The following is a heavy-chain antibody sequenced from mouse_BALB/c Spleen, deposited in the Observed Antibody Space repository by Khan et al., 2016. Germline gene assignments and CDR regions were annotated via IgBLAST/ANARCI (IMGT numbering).Heavy chain of an antibody. D-gene: IGHD1-1*01. CDR3: ASYSNGSSSIY. CDR2: IYYSGDT. CDR1: GYSITSGYN. J-gene: IGHJ2*01. V-gene: IGHV3-1*02. Sequence: EVQLQESGPDLVKPSQSLSFTCTVTGYSITSGYNWHWIRQFPGNKLEWMGYIYYSGDTNYNPSLKSRISITRDTSKNPFFLQLSSVTTDDIATYYCASYSNGSSSIYWGQGTTLTVSS.